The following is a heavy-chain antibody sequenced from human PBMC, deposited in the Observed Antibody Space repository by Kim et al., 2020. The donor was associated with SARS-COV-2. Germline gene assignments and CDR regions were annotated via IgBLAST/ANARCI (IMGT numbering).Heavy chain of an antibody. CDR3: ARDGVLLWFGEPPGVAFDI. J-gene: IGHJ3*02. D-gene: IGHD3-10*01. V-gene: IGHV3-33*05. CDR1: GFTFSSYG. Sequence: GGSLRLSCAASGFTFSSYGMHWVRQAPGKGLEWMAVISYDGSNKYYADSVKGRFTISRDNSKNTLYLQMNSLRAEDTAVYYCARDGVLLWFGEPPGVAFDIWGQGTMVTVSS. CDR2: ISYDGSNK.